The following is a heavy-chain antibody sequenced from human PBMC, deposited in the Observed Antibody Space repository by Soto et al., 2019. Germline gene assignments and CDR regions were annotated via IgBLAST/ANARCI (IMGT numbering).Heavy chain of an antibody. CDR3: ARSVRSGSFPYYYYAMDV. J-gene: IGHJ6*02. Sequence: GGSLRLSCAASGFTSSNYWMHWVRQAPGKGLVWVSRIKSDGSSTSYADSVKGRFTISRDNAKNTLDLQMHGLRAEDMAVYYCARSVRSGSFPYYYYAMDVWGQGTMVTVSS. D-gene: IGHD3-10*01. CDR1: GFTSSNYW. CDR2: IKSDGSST. V-gene: IGHV3-74*01.